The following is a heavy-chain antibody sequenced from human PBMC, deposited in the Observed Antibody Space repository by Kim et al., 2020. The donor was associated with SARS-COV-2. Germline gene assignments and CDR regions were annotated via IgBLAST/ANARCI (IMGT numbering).Heavy chain of an antibody. V-gene: IGHV1-69*13. Sequence: SVKVSCKASGGTFSSYAISWVRQAPGQGLEWMGGIIPIFGTANYAQKFQGRVTITADESTSTAYMELSSLRSEDTAVYYCARDGARVATSGLVYWGQGTLVTVSS. J-gene: IGHJ4*02. D-gene: IGHD5-12*01. CDR2: IIPIFGTA. CDR1: GGTFSSYA. CDR3: ARDGARVATSGLVY.